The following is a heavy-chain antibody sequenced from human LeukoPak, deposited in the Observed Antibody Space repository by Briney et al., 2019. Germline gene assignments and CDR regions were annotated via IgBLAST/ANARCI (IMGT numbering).Heavy chain of an antibody. V-gene: IGHV5-51*07. Sequence: GESLKISCKGSGYSFTSYWIGWVHQMPGKGLQWMGIIYPDDSDIRYSPSFQGQVTISADKSIITAYLQWSSLKASDTAMYYCARHGRGSRSPNAFDIWGQGTMVSVSS. CDR3: ARHGRGSRSPNAFDI. J-gene: IGHJ3*02. CDR2: IYPDDSDI. CDR1: GYSFTSYW. D-gene: IGHD3-10*01.